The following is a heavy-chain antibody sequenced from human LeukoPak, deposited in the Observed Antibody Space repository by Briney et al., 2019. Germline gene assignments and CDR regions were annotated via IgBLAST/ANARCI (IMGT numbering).Heavy chain of an antibody. D-gene: IGHD6-19*01. CDR3: ARASAVAGTRDY. CDR2: IKQDGSDK. Sequence: GGSLRLSWTASGFSFSSYWMSWVRQAPGKGLEWVANIKQDGSDKYYVDSVKGRFTISRDNAKNSLYLQMNSLRAEDSALYYCARASAVAGTRDYWGQGTLVTVSS. J-gene: IGHJ4*02. V-gene: IGHV3-7*01. CDR1: GFSFSSYW.